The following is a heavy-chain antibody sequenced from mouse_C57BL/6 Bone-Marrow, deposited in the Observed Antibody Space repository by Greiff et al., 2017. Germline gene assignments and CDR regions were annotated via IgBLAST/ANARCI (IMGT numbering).Heavy chain of an antibody. CDR1: GYTFTSYW. D-gene: IGHD2-4*01. Sequence: VQLKQPGAELVKPGASVKLSCKASGYTFTSYWMHWVKQRPGRGLEWIGWFYPGSGSIKYNEKFKDKATLTADKSSSTVYMELSRLTSEDSAVYFCARHEDFDYGGGFAYWGQGTLVTVSA. V-gene: IGHV1-62-2*01. J-gene: IGHJ3*01. CDR2: FYPGSGSI. CDR3: ARHEDFDYGGGFAY.